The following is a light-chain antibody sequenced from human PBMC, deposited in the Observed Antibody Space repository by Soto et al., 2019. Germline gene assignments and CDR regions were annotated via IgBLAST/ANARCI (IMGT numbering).Light chain of an antibody. CDR1: QIISNW. Sequence: DIQMTQSPSTRSASVGDRVTITCRASQIISNWLAWYQQKPGKAPKVLIYKASSLETGVPSRFSGSGSGTEFTLTISSLQPDDFATYYCQQSNSYPFTFGPGTKVNIK. J-gene: IGKJ3*01. CDR2: KAS. V-gene: IGKV1-5*03. CDR3: QQSNSYPFT.